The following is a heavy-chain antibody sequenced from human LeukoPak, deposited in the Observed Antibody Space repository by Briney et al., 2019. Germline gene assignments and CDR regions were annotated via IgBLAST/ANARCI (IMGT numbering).Heavy chain of an antibody. Sequence: SETLSLTCTVSGASISSYYWSWIRQPAGKGLEWIGRGSTSGSTNYNPSLKSRVTMSVETSKNQFSLKLSSVTAAATAVYYCARDSYFGSGNYYIDYWGQGTLVTVCS. CDR3: ARDSYFGSGNYYIDY. V-gene: IGHV4-4*07. D-gene: IGHD3-10*01. CDR1: GASISSYY. CDR2: GSTSGST. J-gene: IGHJ4*02.